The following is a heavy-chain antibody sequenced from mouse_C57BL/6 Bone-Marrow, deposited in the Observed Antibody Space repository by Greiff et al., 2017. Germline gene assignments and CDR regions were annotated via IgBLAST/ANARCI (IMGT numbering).Heavy chain of an antibody. CDR1: GFTFSSYA. V-gene: IGHV5-4*03. CDR3: ARGGTTVVHGYYAMDY. Sequence: DVKLVESGGGLVKPGGSLKLSCAASGFTFSSYAMSWVRQTPEKRLEWVATISDGGSYTYYPDNVKGRFPISRDNAKNNLYLQMSHLKTENTAIYSCARGGTTVVHGYYAMDYWGQGTSVTVSS. CDR2: ISDGGSYT. D-gene: IGHD1-1*01. J-gene: IGHJ4*01.